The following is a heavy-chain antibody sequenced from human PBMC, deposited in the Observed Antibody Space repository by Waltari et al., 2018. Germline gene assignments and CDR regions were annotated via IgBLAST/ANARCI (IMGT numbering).Heavy chain of an antibody. Sequence: QVQLVESGGGVVQPGKSLTLSCEVSGISVSSCAMHWVRQAPGKGLEWVAVISFDGNNIYFADSVKGRFTINRDNSKNTLSLQMNSLTPEDTAIYYCARDGHSYFYGSWSDYWGQGTLVTVSS. CDR1: GISVSSCA. CDR2: ISFDGNNI. CDR3: ARDGHSYFYGSWSDY. D-gene: IGHD3-10*01. V-gene: IGHV3-30*01. J-gene: IGHJ4*02.